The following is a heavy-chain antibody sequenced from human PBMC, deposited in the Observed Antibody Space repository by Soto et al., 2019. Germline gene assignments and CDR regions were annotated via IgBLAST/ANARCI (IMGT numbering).Heavy chain of an antibody. Sequence: GGSLRLSCSASRFSFSYYEMIWVRQAPGKGLEWVSAISGSGGSTYYADSVKGRFTVSRDNSKNTLYLQMNSLRAEDTAVYYCAKGGLGYSSSWYYYYGMDVWGQGTTVTVSS. CDR3: AKGGLGYSSSWYYYYGMDV. CDR2: ISGSGGST. J-gene: IGHJ6*02. CDR1: RFSFSYYE. V-gene: IGHV3-23*01. D-gene: IGHD6-13*01.